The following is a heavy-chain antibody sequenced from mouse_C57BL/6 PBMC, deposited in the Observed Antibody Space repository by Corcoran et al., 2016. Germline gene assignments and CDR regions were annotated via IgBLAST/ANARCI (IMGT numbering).Heavy chain of an antibody. CDR2: INPNNGGT. D-gene: IGHD2-5*01. CDR3: ARDYSNYENYFYY. V-gene: IGHV1-26*01. J-gene: IGHJ2*01. Sequence: EVQLQQSGPELVKPGASVKISCKASGYTFTDYYMNWVKQSHGKSLEWIGDINPNNGGTIYHQKFKGKATLTVDKSSSTAYMELRSLTSEDSAVYYCARDYSNYENYFYYWSQGITLTVSS. CDR1: GYTFTDYY.